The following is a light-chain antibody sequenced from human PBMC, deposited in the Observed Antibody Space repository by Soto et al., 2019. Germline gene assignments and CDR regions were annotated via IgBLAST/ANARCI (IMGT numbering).Light chain of an antibody. CDR2: GNN. CDR1: SSNIGRNS. V-gene: IGLV1-44*01. Sequence: VLTQAPSVSGTPGQRVTITCSGSSSNIGRNSVNWYQHLPGTAPKLLTHGNNHRPSGVPDRFSGSKSGTSASLAISGLXPEDEADYCCAAWDDSLNEYVFGDGTKVTLL. J-gene: IGLJ1*01. CDR3: AAWDDSLNEYV.